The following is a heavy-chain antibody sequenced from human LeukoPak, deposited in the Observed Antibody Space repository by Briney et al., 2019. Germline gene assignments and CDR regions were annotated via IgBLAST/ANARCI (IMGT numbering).Heavy chain of an antibody. D-gene: IGHD1-1*01. CDR1: GYTFTGYY. V-gene: IGHV1-2*02. CDR2: INPKSAGT. Sequence: ASVKVSCKTSGYTFTGYYMHWVRQAPGQGLEWMGWINPKSAGTSYPQKFQGRVSVTRDTSISTAYMELSRLRSDDTAVYYCVPSNNFYYFDYWGQGTLVTVSS. CDR3: VPSNNFYYFDY. J-gene: IGHJ4*02.